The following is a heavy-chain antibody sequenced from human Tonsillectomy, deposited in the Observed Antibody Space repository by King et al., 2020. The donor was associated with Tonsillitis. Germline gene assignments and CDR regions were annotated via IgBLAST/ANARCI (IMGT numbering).Heavy chain of an antibody. CDR1: GFTFSSYA. Sequence: VQLVESGGDLVQPGGSLILSCSDSGFTFSSYAMQWVRQAPGKGLECVSAISSNGGSTYYADSLKGRFTISRDNSKNKLYLQMSSLRAEDTAVYYCVGSSPGRRPRAFDIWGQGTMVTVSS. V-gene: IGHV3-64D*09. CDR2: ISSNGGST. D-gene: IGHD3-10*01. CDR3: VGSSPGRRPRAFDI. J-gene: IGHJ3*02.